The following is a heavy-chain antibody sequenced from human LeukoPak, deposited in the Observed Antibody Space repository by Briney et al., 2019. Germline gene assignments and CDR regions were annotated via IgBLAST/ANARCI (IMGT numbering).Heavy chain of an antibody. Sequence: ASVKVSCKASGYTFTGYYMHWVRQAPGQGLEWMGWISAYNGSTNYAQKLQGRVTMTRNTSVSTAYMELSSLRSEDTAVYYCARRGSAFDIWGQGTMVTVSS. CDR2: ISAYNGST. CDR1: GYTFTGYY. J-gene: IGHJ3*02. CDR3: ARRGSAFDI. D-gene: IGHD3-10*01. V-gene: IGHV1-2*02.